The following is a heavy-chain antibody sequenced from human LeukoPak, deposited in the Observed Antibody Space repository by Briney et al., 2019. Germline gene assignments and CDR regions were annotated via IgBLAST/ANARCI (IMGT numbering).Heavy chain of an antibody. CDR1: GFSFSIYA. CDR3: ATSYPRYDYVWGSYRLTYYFDY. J-gene: IGHJ4*02. CDR2: ISASGGNT. Sequence: GGSLRLSCAASGFSFSIYAMSWVRQAPGKELEWVAVISASGGNTYYADSVKGRFTISRDNSKNTLYLQMNSLRAEDTAVYYCATSYPRYDYVWGSYRLTYYFDYWGQGTLVTVSS. D-gene: IGHD3-16*02. V-gene: IGHV3-23*01.